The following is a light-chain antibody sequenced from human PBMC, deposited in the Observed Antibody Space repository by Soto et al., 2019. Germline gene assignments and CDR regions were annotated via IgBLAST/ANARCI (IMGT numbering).Light chain of an antibody. CDR3: QQSYSTPLT. J-gene: IGKJ1*01. CDR2: AAS. V-gene: IGKV1-39*01. Sequence: DIQMTQSPSSLPASVGDRVSITCRASQSISSYLNGYQQKPGKAPKLLIYAASSLQSGVPSRFSGSGSGTDFTLTISSLQPEDFATYYCQQSYSTPLTLGQGTKVDI. CDR1: QSISSY.